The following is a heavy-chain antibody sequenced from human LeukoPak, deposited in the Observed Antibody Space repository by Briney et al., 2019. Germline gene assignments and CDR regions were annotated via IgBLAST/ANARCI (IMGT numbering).Heavy chain of an antibody. CDR3: TKNPRGEQWLDYYFDY. D-gene: IGHD6-19*01. J-gene: IGHJ4*02. V-gene: IGHV3-23*01. CDR2: ISGSGGST. CDR1: GFTFSRND. Sequence: GGSLRLSCAGSGFTFSRNDITWVRQAPGKGLEWVSGISGSGGSTCYADSVKGRFTISRDNSKNTLYLQMNSLRAEDTAVYYCTKNPRGEQWLDYYFDYWGQGTLVTVSS.